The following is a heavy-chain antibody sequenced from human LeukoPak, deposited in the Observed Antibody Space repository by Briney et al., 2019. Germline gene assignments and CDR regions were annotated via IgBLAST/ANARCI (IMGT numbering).Heavy chain of an antibody. J-gene: IGHJ4*02. CDR2: IYYSGST. V-gene: IGHV4-59*01. CDR3: ARHYGDYGLDY. CDR1: GGSISSYY. D-gene: IGHD4-17*01. Sequence: PSETLSLTCTVSGGSISSYYWSWIRQPPGKGLEWIGYIYYSGSTNYNPSLKSRVTISVDTSKNQFSLKLGSVAAADTAVYYCARHYGDYGLDYWGQGTLVTVSS.